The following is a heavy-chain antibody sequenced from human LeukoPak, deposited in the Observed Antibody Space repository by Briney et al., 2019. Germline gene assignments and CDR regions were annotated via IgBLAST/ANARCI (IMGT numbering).Heavy chain of an antibody. D-gene: IGHD2-15*01. CDR3: ARDSRWELRQRSAFDM. Sequence: PSETLSLTCSVSGDSISSGDYYWGWIRQPPGKGLEWIGYIYQSGSTYYNPSLKSRVAISLDRAENQFSLRLTSVTAADTAVYYCARDSRWELRQRSAFDMWGQGTMVTVSS. V-gene: IGHV4-30-2*01. J-gene: IGHJ3*02. CDR1: GDSISSGDYY. CDR2: IYQSGST.